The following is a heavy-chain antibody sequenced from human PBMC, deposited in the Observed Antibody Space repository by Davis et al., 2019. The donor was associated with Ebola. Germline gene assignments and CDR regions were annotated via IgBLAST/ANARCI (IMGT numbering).Heavy chain of an antibody. J-gene: IGHJ4*02. CDR1: GFSFSTFA. CDR2: ISYEGSNK. Sequence: PGGSLRLSCAASGFSFSTFAMHWVRQAPGKGLQWVAVISYEGSNKNYAGSVRGRFTISRDNSKNTLYLEMNSLTIEDTALYYCARVRGSSWWDPPDSWGQGTLVTVSS. CDR3: ARVRGSSWWDPPDS. D-gene: IGHD6-13*01. V-gene: IGHV3-30-3*01.